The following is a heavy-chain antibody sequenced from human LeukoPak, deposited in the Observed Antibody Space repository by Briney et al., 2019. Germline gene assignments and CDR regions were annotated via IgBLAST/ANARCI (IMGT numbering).Heavy chain of an antibody. V-gene: IGHV3-21*01. CDR2: ISSSSSYI. CDR3: AREDLGSSWSH. D-gene: IGHD6-13*01. CDR1: GFTFSSYS. J-gene: IGHJ4*02. Sequence: GESLRLSCAASGFTFSSYSMNWVRQAPGKGLEWVSSISSSSSYIYYADSVKGRFTISRDSAKNSLYLQMNSLRAEDTAVYYCAREDLGSSWSHWGQGTLVTVSS.